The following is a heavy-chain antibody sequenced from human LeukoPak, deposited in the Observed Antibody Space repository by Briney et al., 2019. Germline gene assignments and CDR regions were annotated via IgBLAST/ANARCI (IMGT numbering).Heavy chain of an antibody. Sequence: ASVKVSCKASGYTFTGYYMHWVRQAPGQGLEWMGWINPNSGGTNYAQKFQGRVTMTRDTSISTAYMELSRLRSDDTAVYYCARAGRTFIVVVPAAIRYWGQGTPVTVSS. J-gene: IGHJ4*02. CDR1: GYTFTGYY. V-gene: IGHV1-2*02. CDR2: INPNSGGT. D-gene: IGHD2-2*02. CDR3: ARAGRTFIVVVPAAIRY.